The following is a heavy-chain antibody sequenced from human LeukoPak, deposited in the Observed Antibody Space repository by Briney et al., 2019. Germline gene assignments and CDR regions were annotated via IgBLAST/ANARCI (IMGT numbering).Heavy chain of an antibody. Sequence: GGSLRLSCAASGFTFSSYSMNWVRQAPGKGLEWVSSISSSSSYIYYADSVKGRFTISRDNSKSTLFLQMNSLRAEDTAIYYCATYRQVLLPFEAWGQGTLVTVSS. CDR3: ATYRQVLLPFEA. CDR2: ISSSSSYI. J-gene: IGHJ5*02. V-gene: IGHV3-21*04. D-gene: IGHD5-18*01. CDR1: GFTFSSYS.